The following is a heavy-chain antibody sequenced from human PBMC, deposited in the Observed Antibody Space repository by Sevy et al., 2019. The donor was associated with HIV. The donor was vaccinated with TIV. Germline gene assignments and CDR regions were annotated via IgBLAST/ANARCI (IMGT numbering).Heavy chain of an antibody. V-gene: IGHV1-46*01. D-gene: IGHD6-13*01. Sequence: ASVKVSCKASGYTLTSHYMHWVRQAPGQGLEWMGISNPSGGYTRYAQKFQGRVIMTRDTSTSTANMELSSLRSDDTAVYYCASLAAASGLDYMDVWGKGTTVTVSS. CDR2: SNPSGGYT. J-gene: IGHJ6*03. CDR1: GYTLTSHY. CDR3: ASLAAASGLDYMDV.